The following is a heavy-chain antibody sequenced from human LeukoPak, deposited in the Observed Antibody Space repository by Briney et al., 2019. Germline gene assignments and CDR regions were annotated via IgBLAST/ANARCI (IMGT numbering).Heavy chain of an antibody. J-gene: IGHJ1*01. V-gene: IGHV3-30*04. CDR2: ISFHGTDT. Sequence: GGSLRLSCAASGFTFISHAIHCVGQAPGKGLEWVAGISFHGTDTFYADSVKGRFTISRDNSKNTLYLQMSSLRAEDTALYFCAKDMGVRYFDWFGGFQHWGQGTLVTVSS. CDR1: GFTFISHA. CDR3: AKDMGVRYFDWFGGFQH. D-gene: IGHD3-9*01.